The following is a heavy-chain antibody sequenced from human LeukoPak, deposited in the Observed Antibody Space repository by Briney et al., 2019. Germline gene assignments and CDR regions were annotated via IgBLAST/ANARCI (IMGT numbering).Heavy chain of an antibody. J-gene: IGHJ6*02. D-gene: IGHD2-15*01. CDR1: GFTFSSYG. CDR3: AKTGPCSGGSCSSSLLNYYYGMDV. Sequence: QPGGSLRLSCAASGFTFSSYGMHWVRQAPGKGLEWVAFIRYDGSNKYYADSVKGRFTISRDNSKNTLYLQMNSLRAEDTAVYYCAKTGPCSGGSCSSSLLNYYYGMDVWGQGTTVTVSS. V-gene: IGHV3-30*02. CDR2: IRYDGSNK.